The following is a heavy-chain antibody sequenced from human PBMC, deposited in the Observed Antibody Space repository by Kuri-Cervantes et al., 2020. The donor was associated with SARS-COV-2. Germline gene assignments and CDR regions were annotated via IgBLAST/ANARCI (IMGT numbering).Heavy chain of an antibody. CDR3: ARVPVSSGWYGRVTPYFDY. Sequence: GSLRLSCTVSGGSISSYYWSWIRQPPGKGLEWIGYIYYSGSTNYNPSLKSRVTISVDTSKNQFSLKLSSVTAEDTAVYYCARVPVSSGWYGRVTPYFDYWGQGTLVTVSS. D-gene: IGHD6-19*01. CDR2: IYYSGST. CDR1: GGSISSYY. V-gene: IGHV4-59*01. J-gene: IGHJ4*02.